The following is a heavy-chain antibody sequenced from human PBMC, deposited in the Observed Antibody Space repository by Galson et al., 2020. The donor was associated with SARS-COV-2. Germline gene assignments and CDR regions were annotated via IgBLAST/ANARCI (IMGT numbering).Heavy chain of an antibody. CDR3: ARLDYGDYWGWFDP. Sequence: ASETLSLTCTVSGASITTNYWNWIRQPPGKGLEYIGYISFKGGTNYNPSLQSRVTLSVDPSKNQFSLKLSSVTAADTAVYYCARLDYGDYWGWFDPWGQGTLVTVSS. CDR1: GASITTNY. J-gene: IGHJ5*02. D-gene: IGHD4-17*01. CDR2: ISFKGGT. V-gene: IGHV4-59*08.